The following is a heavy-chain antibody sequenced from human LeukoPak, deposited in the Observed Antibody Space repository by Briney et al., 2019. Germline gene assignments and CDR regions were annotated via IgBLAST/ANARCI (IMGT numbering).Heavy chain of an antibody. CDR1: GGSISSSSYY. CDR2: IYYSGST. D-gene: IGHD1-26*01. Sequence: SETLSLTCTVSGGSISSSSYYWGWIRQPPGKGLEWIGSIYYSGSTNNNPSLKSRVTISVDTSKNQFSLKLSSVTAADTAVYYCARHGGSYDFDYWGQGTLVTVSS. J-gene: IGHJ4*02. V-gene: IGHV4-39*07. CDR3: ARHGGSYDFDY.